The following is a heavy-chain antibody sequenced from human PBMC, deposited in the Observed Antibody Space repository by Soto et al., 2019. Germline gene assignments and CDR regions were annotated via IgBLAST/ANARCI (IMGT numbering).Heavy chain of an antibody. J-gene: IGHJ4*02. Sequence: GGSLRLSCAASGFTFSSYAMHWVRQAPGKGLEWVAVISYDGSNKYYADSVKGRFTISRDNSKNTLYLQMNSLRAEDTAVYYCARGLRLRYFDWLSENRFDYWGQGTLVTVSS. CDR3: ARGLRLRYFDWLSENRFDY. V-gene: IGHV3-30-3*01. CDR2: ISYDGSNK. D-gene: IGHD3-9*01. CDR1: GFTFSSYA.